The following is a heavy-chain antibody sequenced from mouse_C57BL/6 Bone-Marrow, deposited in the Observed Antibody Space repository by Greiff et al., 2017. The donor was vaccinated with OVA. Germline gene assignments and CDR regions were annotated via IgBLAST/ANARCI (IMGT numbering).Heavy chain of an antibody. V-gene: IGHV5-17*01. J-gene: IGHJ3*01. D-gene: IGHD1-1*01. CDR3: ARSLFYGSSLAWFAY. Sequence: EVKLVESGGGLVKPGGSLKLSCAASGFTFSDYGMHWVRQAPEKGLEWVAYISSGSSTIYYAATVKGRFTISRDNAKNTLFLQMTSLRSEDTAMYYCARSLFYGSSLAWFAYWGQGTLVTVSA. CDR1: GFTFSDYG. CDR2: ISSGSSTI.